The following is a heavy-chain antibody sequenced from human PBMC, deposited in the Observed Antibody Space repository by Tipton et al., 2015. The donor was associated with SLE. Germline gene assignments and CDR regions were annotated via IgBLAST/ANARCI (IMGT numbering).Heavy chain of an antibody. CDR3: VNWNQPYHYYPMDV. CDR2: ISGSGSST. D-gene: IGHD1-14*01. CDR1: GFTFSSYA. Sequence: GSLRLSCAASGFTFSSYAMSWVRQAPGKGLEWVSAISGSGSSTYYADSVKGRFTISRDNSKNTLYLQMSSLRAEDTAVYFCVNWNQPYHYYPMDVWGQGTTVTVSS. J-gene: IGHJ6*02. V-gene: IGHV3-23*01.